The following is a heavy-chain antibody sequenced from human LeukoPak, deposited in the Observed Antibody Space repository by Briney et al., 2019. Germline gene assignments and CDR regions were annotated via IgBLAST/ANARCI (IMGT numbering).Heavy chain of an antibody. CDR2: IDPSDSYT. Sequence: GESLKISCKGSGYSFTSYWISWVCQMPGKGLEWMGKIDPSDSYTNYSPSFQGHVTISADKSISTAYLQWSSLKASDTAMYYCARACGSTSCKGAYYYGMDVWGQGTTVTVSS. V-gene: IGHV5-10-1*01. J-gene: IGHJ6*02. D-gene: IGHD2-2*01. CDR1: GYSFTSYW. CDR3: ARACGSTSCKGAYYYGMDV.